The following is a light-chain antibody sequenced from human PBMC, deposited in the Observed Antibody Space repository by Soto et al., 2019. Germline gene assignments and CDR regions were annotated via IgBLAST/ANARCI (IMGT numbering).Light chain of an antibody. CDR1: QSVSSN. Sequence: EIVMTQSPATLSVSPGERATLSCRASQSVSSNLAWYQQKPGQAPRLLIYGASTRAPGIPARFSGSGSGTEFTLTNSSLLSEYFAVYYCQQYNNWPGTFGPGTKVDIK. CDR3: QQYNNWPGT. CDR2: GAS. J-gene: IGKJ3*01. V-gene: IGKV3-15*01.